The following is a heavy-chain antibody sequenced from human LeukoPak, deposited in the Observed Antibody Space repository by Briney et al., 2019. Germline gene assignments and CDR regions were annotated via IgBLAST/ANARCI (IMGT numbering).Heavy chain of an antibody. CDR1: GGSISSRNYY. J-gene: IGHJ4*02. CDR3: ARGGYSGYDYGY. D-gene: IGHD5-12*01. Sequence: SETLSLTCTVSGGSISSRNYYWGWIRQPPGKGLEWIGSIYYSGSTNYNPSLKSRVTISVDTSKNQFSLKLSSVTAADTAVYYCARGGYSGYDYGYWGQGTLVTVSS. V-gene: IGHV4-39*07. CDR2: IYYSGST.